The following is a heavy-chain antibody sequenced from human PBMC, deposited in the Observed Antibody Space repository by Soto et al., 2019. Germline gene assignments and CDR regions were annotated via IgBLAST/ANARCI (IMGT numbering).Heavy chain of an antibody. Sequence: PGGSLRLSCAASGFTFSSYGMHWVRQAPGKGLEWVAVISYDGSNKYYADSVKGRFTISRDNSKNTLYLQINSLRAEDTVLFYCAKDSLPGYSGYATIDYWGQGTLVTVSS. CDR1: GFTFSSYG. J-gene: IGHJ4*02. D-gene: IGHD5-12*01. CDR2: ISYDGSNK. V-gene: IGHV3-30*18. CDR3: AKDSLPGYSGYATIDY.